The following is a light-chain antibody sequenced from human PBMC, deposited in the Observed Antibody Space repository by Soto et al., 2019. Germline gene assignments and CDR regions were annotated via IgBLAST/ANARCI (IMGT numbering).Light chain of an antibody. CDR2: GAS. CDR1: QSISSS. V-gene: IGKV3-15*01. J-gene: IGKJ4*01. CDR3: QHGYSTPLT. Sequence: EMLITHCPASVSVXPGXGXXXXXXASQSISSSLAWYQQKPGQAPRLLIYGASTRATGIPARFSGSGSVTEFTLTISSLQPEDFATYFCQHGYSTPLTFGGGTKV.